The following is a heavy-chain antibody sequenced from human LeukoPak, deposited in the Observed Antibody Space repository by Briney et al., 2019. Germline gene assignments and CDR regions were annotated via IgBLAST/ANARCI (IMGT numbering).Heavy chain of an antibody. D-gene: IGHD3-10*01. V-gene: IGHV1-2*02. Sequence: ASVTLTCKASGYTFTGYYLHWMRQAPGKGLEWMGGINPNRGTTNYAQKFQGRVTMTRDTSSSTAYMELSRLTSDDTSVYYCAREGLGGVLYNWFDPWGQGTLVTVSS. CDR1: GYTFTGYY. CDR2: INPNRGTT. CDR3: AREGLGGVLYNWFDP. J-gene: IGHJ5*02.